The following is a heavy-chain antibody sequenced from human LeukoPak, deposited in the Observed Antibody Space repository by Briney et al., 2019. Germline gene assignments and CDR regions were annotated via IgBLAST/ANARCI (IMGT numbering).Heavy chain of an antibody. Sequence: GGSLRLSCAASGFIFNNYGLIWVRQAPGKGLEWVAVIWYDGSNKYYADSVKGRFTISRDNSKNTLYLQMNSLRAEDTAVYYCARDLHGYCSGGSCYPSYYFDYWGQGTLVTLSS. CDR3: ARDLHGYCSGGSCYPSYYFDY. V-gene: IGHV3-33*08. CDR1: GFIFNNYG. CDR2: IWYDGSNK. D-gene: IGHD2-15*01. J-gene: IGHJ4*02.